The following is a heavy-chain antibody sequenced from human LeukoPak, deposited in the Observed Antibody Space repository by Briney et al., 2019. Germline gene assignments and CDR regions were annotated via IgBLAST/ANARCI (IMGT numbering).Heavy chain of an antibody. CDR1: GFSVSSNY. J-gene: IGHJ4*02. CDR3: ARGENNFDS. CDR2: LHSGGSL. V-gene: IGHV3-66*01. Sequence: GGSLRLSCAASGFSVSSNYMSWVRQAPGKGLEWVSVLHSGGSLYYADSVRGRFTISRDNSKNTLYLQMNSLRAEDTAVYYCARGENNFDSWGQGTLVTVSS.